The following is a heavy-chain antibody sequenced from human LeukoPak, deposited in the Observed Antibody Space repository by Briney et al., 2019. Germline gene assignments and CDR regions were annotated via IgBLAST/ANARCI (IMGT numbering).Heavy chain of an antibody. CDR2: IIPPLGTA. V-gene: IGHV1-69*05. J-gene: IGHJ1*01. CDR1: GGIFYRYA. D-gene: IGHD4-23*01. CDR3: ATYGSNVAEYFQH. Sequence: SVKVSCKASGGIFYRYAITWVRQAPGQGLEWMGGIIPPLGTANYAQKFQGRVTITTDESTNTAYMEVTSLRSEDAAVYYRATYGSNVAEYFQHWGQGTLVTVSS.